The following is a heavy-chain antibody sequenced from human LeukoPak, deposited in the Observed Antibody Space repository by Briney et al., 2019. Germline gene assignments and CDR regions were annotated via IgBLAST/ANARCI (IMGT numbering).Heavy chain of an antibody. D-gene: IGHD2-2*01. Sequence: ASETLSLTCTVSGGSISSYYWSWIRQPAGKGLEWIGRIYTSGSTNYNPSLKSRVTMSVDTSKNQFSLKLSSVTTADTAVYYCARGPMIVPAARAYYYYYMDVRGKGTTVTVSS. CDR3: ARGPMIVPAARAYYYYYMDV. CDR2: IYTSGST. CDR1: GGSISSYY. J-gene: IGHJ6*03. V-gene: IGHV4-4*07.